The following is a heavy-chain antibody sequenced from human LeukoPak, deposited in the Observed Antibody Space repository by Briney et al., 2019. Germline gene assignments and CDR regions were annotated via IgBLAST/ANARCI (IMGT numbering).Heavy chain of an antibody. CDR3: AREGYCSNGICYSYYYYYMDV. CDR2: MYYRGNT. J-gene: IGHJ6*03. V-gene: IGHV4-59*01. Sequence: SETLSLTCTVSGGSISSYFWSWIRQPPGKGLGWIGYMYYRGNTNYDPSLTSRVSISIDTPNNQFSLQPSSVTAADTAVYYCAREGYCSNGICYSYYYYYMDVWGTGTTVTVSS. D-gene: IGHD2-8*01. CDR1: GGSISSYF.